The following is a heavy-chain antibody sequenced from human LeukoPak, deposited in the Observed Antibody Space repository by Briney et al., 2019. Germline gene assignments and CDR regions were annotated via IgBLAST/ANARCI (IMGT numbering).Heavy chain of an antibody. CDR1: GGSISSGGYS. CDR3: ARGSSGDAFDI. CDR2: IYRSGST. D-gene: IGHD3-22*01. J-gene: IGHJ3*02. Sequence: PSETLSLTCAVSGGSISSGGYSWSWIRQPPGKGLEWIGYIYRSGSTYYNPSLKSRVTISVDRSKNQFSLKLSSVTAADTAVYYCARGSSGDAFDIWGQGTMVTVSS. V-gene: IGHV4-30-2*01.